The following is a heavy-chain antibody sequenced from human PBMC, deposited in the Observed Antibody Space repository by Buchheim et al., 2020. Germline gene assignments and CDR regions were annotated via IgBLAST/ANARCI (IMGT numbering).Heavy chain of an antibody. CDR3: AIDNVHDFFEY. V-gene: IGHV3-15*01. J-gene: IGHJ4*02. CDR1: GFTFRNAW. Sequence: EVQLVESGGGLVKPGGSLRLSCGASGFTFRNAWMSWVRQVPGKGLEWVARIKSNAYGGTTDYAAPVKGRFSISRDDSKSTLYLQANSLQTGDTAVYYCAIDNVHDFFEYWGQGTL. CDR2: IKSNAYGGTT. D-gene: IGHD3-3*01.